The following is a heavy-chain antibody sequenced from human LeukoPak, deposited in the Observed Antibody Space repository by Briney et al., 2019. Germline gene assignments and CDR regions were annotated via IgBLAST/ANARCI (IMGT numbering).Heavy chain of an antibody. J-gene: IGHJ4*02. CDR2: IYYSGST. CDR1: GGSISSYY. CDR3: AKERGYSYDYDY. D-gene: IGHD5-18*01. Sequence: SETLSLTCTVSGGSISSYYWSWIRQPPGKGLEWIGYIYYSGSTNYNPSLKSRVTISVDTSKNRFSLKLSSVTAADTAMYYCAKERGYSYDYDYWGQGTLVTVSS. V-gene: IGHV4-59*12.